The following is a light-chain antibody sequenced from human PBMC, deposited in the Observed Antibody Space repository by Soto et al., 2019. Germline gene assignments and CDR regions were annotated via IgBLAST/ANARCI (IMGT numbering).Light chain of an antibody. V-gene: IGKV3-20*01. CDR3: HQYGSSPLFT. Sequence: EIVLTQSPGTLSLSPGERATLSCRASQSVSSSYLAWYQQKPGQAPRLLIYGASSSATGIPDRFSGSGSVTDFTLTISRLEPEDFAVYYCHQYGSSPLFTFGPGTKVDIK. J-gene: IGKJ3*01. CDR1: QSVSSSY. CDR2: GAS.